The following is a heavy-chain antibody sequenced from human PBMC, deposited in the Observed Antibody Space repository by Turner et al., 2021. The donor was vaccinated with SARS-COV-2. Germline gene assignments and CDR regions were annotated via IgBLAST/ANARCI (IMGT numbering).Heavy chain of an antibody. Sequence: QLQLQESGPGLVKPSETLSLTCTVSGGSISSSSYYWGWIRQPPGKGLEWIGSIYYSGSTYYNPSLKSRVTISVDTSKNQFSLKLSSVTAADTAVYYCASETRYYSGRGWSDPWGQGTLVTVSS. CDR2: IYYSGST. V-gene: IGHV4-39*01. CDR3: ASETRYYSGRGWSDP. J-gene: IGHJ5*02. D-gene: IGHD3-10*02. CDR1: GGSISSSSYY.